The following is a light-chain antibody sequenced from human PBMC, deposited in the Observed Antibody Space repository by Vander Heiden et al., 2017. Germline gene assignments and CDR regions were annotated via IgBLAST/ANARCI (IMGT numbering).Light chain of an antibody. CDR1: RSSSRN. CDR2: GAS. V-gene: IGKV3-15*01. J-gene: IGKJ1*01. Sequence: ELVMPHSPATLPVSPGERATLSCRASRSSSRNLAWYQQKPGQAPRLLIYGASARATGVTDRFSGSGSGTEFTLTISSLQSVDSAVYYCQQYNNWPPSWTFGQGTKVEV. CDR3: QQYNNWPPSWT.